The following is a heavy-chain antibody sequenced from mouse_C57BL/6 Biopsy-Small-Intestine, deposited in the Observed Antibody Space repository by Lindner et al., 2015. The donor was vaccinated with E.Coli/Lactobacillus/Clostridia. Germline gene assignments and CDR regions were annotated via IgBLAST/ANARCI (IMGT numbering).Heavy chain of an antibody. J-gene: IGHJ3*01. CDR2: INPNSGGT. D-gene: IGHD1-1*02. CDR1: GYTFIGYY. Sequence: SVKVSCKASGYTFIGYYVHWVRQAPGQGLEWMAWINPNSGGTKYAQNFQGRVTVTRDTSISTAYMELSGLRSDDTAVYYCVSGGYCTGGGCVSGTLYWGLGTLVTVS. CDR3: VSGGYCTGGGCVSGTLY. V-gene: IGHV1-72*04.